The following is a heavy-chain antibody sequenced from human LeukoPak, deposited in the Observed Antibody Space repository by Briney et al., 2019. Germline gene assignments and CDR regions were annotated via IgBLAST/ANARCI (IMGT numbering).Heavy chain of an antibody. Sequence: GGSLRLSCAASGFTFDDYAMHWVRQAPGKGLEWVSGISWNSGSIGYADSVKGRFTISRDNAKNSLYLQMNSLRAEDTALYCCAKDSSYWELLIDYWGQGTLVTVSS. CDR3: AKDSSYWELLIDY. J-gene: IGHJ4*02. CDR2: ISWNSGSI. D-gene: IGHD1-26*01. V-gene: IGHV3-9*01. CDR1: GFTFDDYA.